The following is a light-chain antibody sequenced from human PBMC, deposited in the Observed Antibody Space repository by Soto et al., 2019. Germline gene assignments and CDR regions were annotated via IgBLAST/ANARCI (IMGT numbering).Light chain of an antibody. Sequence: DIQMTQSPSSVSGSVGDRVTITCRASQGIGRWLAWYQQKPGKAPKLLISAATSLKRGVSSRFSGSRSGTDFTLTISSLQPEDFGIYYCQQANTFPITFGQGTRLEIK. CDR3: QQANTFPIT. J-gene: IGKJ5*01. CDR1: QGIGRW. CDR2: AAT. V-gene: IGKV1-12*01.